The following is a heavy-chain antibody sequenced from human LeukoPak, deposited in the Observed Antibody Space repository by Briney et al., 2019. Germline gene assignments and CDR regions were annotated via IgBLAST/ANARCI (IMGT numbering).Heavy chain of an antibody. D-gene: IGHD3-9*01. J-gene: IGHJ6*03. Sequence: SETLSLTCTVSGDSISGYYYNWIRQPPAKGLEWIGFIHSSGITEYIPSLRGRVTLSVATSKNQLSLKLTSVTAADTAVYYCARLTATPAGSYHYHYIHVWGKGTTVTVSS. CDR2: IHSSGIT. CDR1: GDSISGYY. V-gene: IGHV4-4*09. CDR3: ARLTATPAGSYHYHYIHV.